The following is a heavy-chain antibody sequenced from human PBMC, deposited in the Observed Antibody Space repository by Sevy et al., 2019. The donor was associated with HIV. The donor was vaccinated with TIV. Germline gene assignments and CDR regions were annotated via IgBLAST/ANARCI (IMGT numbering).Heavy chain of an antibody. CDR3: VREGLGGFSYSLDC. J-gene: IGHJ4*02. Sequence: GGSLRLSCVSSGFTFGTYGMDWVRQVPGKGLEWVATMKEDGSEKSYVDSVKGRFTISRDNAKNSLYLQMNSLRVDDTALYYCVREGLGGFSYSLDCWGQGTLVTVSS. CDR1: GFTFGTYG. V-gene: IGHV3-7*01. D-gene: IGHD5-18*01. CDR2: MKEDGSEK.